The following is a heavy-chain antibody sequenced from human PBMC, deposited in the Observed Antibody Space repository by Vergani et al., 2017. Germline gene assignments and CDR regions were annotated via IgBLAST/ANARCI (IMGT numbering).Heavy chain of an antibody. Sequence: QVQLQESGPGLVKPSETLSLTCTVSGGSISSYYWSWIRQPPGKGLEWIGYIYYSGSTNYNPSLKSRVTISVDTSKNQFSLKLSSVTAADTAVYYCARTGRYCSSTSCYMGGIDYWGQGTLVTVSS. V-gene: IGHV4-59*01. J-gene: IGHJ4*02. CDR2: IYYSGST. D-gene: IGHD2-2*02. CDR3: ARTGRYCSSTSCYMGGIDY. CDR1: GGSISSYY.